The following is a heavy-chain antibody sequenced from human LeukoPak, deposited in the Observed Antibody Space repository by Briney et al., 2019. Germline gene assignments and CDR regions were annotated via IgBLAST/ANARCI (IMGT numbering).Heavy chain of an antibody. D-gene: IGHD3-10*01. CDR3: SRRRMVRGSYGMDV. J-gene: IGHJ6*02. CDR1: GGSISNYY. V-gene: IGHV4-59*08. Sequence: PSVTLSLTCSVSGGSISNYYWGWIRQPPGKGLEGIGYIYSSGSTNYNPSLKSRVTISVDTSKNQFSLRLSSVTAADTAMYYCSRRRMVRGSYGMDVWGQGTTVTVSS. CDR2: IYSSGST.